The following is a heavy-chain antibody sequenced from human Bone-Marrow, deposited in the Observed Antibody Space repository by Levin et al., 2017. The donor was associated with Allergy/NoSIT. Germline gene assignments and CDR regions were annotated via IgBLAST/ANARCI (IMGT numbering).Heavy chain of an antibody. J-gene: IGHJ2*01. V-gene: IGHV3-30*03. CDR2: ISYDGDFT. D-gene: IGHD2-15*01. CDR3: ARDKRSGGVTPDWYFDL. Sequence: GGSLRLSCAASGFSFRSYGMHWVRQAPGKGLEWVGLISYDGDFTFYGDSVKGRFTISTKNSLYLQMNSLRADDTAIYYCARDKRSGGVTPDWYFDLWGRGTLVIVSS. CDR1: GFSFRSYG.